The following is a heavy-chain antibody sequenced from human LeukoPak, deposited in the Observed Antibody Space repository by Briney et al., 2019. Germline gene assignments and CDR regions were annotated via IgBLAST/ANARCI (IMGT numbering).Heavy chain of an antibody. V-gene: IGHV4-34*01. J-gene: IGHJ6*02. CDR3: ARQPMIGTRDLGYYYYGMDV. CDR2: INHSGST. CDR1: GGSFSGYY. Sequence: SETLSLTCAVYGGSFSGYYWSWIRQPPGKGLEWIGEINHSGSTNYNPSLKSRVTISVDTSKNQFSLKLSSVTAADTAVYYCARQPMIGTRDLGYYYYGMDVWGQGTTVTVSS. D-gene: IGHD3-22*01.